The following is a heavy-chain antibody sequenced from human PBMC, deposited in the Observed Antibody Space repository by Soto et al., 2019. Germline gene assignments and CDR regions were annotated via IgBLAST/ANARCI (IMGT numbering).Heavy chain of an antibody. CDR1: GFTLSGYA. J-gene: IGHJ6*03. V-gene: IGHV3-64*02. CDR2: ISSNGVGT. Sequence: GSLRLSCAASGFTLSGYAMDWVRQAPGKGLEYVSGISSNGVGTYYADSVQGRFTISRDNSKNTVYLQMGSLRPEDMAVYYCARRARPDFYYMDVWGKGTTVTVSS. D-gene: IGHD6-6*01. CDR3: ARRARPDFYYMDV.